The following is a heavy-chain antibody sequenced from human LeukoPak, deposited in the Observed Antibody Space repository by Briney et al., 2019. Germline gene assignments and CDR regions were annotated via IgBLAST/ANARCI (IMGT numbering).Heavy chain of an antibody. CDR2: ISYDGSNK. CDR3: ARDRLATGVSFDY. CDR1: GFTFSSYA. Sequence: GGSLRLSCAASGFTFSSYAMHWVRQAPGKGLEWVAVISYDGSNKYYADSVKGRFTISRDNSKNTLYLQMNSLRAEDTAVYYCARDRLATGVSFDYWGQGTLVTVSS. D-gene: IGHD7-27*01. V-gene: IGHV3-30-3*01. J-gene: IGHJ4*02.